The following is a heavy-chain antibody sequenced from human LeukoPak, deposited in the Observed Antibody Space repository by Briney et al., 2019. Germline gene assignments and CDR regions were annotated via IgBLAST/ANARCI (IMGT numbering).Heavy chain of an antibody. CDR1: GGSFSGYY. V-gene: IGHV4-34*01. J-gene: IGHJ4*02. CDR3: ARVPVRIAAAGRGRKFDY. Sequence: PSETLSLTCAVYGGSFSGYYWSWIRQPPGKGLEWIGEINHSGSTNYNPSLKSRVTISVDTSKNQFSLKLSSVTAADTAVYYCARVPVRIAAAGRGRKFDYWGQGTLVTVSS. CDR2: INHSGST. D-gene: IGHD6-13*01.